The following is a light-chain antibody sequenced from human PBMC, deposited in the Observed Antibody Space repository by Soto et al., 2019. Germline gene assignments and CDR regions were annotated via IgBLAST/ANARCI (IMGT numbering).Light chain of an antibody. CDR3: QQYYSFPLT. J-gene: IGKJ4*01. CDR2: WAS. CDR1: QSVLYSSNNKNY. V-gene: IGKV4-1*01. Sequence: DIVMTQSPDSLAVSLGERATINCKSSQSVLYSSNNKNYLAWYQQKAGQPPKVLFYWASTRESGVPDRFSGSGSGTDFTLTISSLQAEDVAVYYCQQYYSFPLTFGGGTNVEIK.